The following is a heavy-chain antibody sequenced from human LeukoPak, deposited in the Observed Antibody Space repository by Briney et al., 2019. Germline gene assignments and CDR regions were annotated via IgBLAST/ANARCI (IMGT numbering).Heavy chain of an antibody. CDR2: IYYSGTT. D-gene: IGHD4-17*01. J-gene: IGHJ4*02. CDR1: GDSISSYY. Sequence: PSETLSLTCTVSGDSISSYYWSWIRQPPGKGLECIGYIYYSGTTNYNPSLKSRVTISVDTSKNQFSLKLRSVTAADTAVYYCARGGDYLFDYWGQGTLVTVSS. V-gene: IGHV4-59*01. CDR3: ARGGDYLFDY.